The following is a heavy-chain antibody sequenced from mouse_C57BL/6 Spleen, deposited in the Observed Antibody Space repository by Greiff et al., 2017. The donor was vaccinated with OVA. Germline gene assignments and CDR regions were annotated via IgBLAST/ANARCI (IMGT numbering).Heavy chain of an antibody. CDR1: GYTFTSYW. J-gene: IGHJ4*01. V-gene: IGHV1-64*01. D-gene: IGHD2-4*01. Sequence: QVQLQQPGAELVKPGASVKLSCKASGYTFTSYWMHWVKQRPGQGLEWIGMIHPNSGSTNYNEKFKSKATLTVDKSSSTAYMQLSSLTSEDSAVYYCARGIYDYDVDYYAMDYWGQGTSVTVSS. CDR2: IHPNSGST. CDR3: ARGIYDYDVDYYAMDY.